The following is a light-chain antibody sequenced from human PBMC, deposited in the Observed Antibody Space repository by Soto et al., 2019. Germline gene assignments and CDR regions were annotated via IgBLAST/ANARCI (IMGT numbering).Light chain of an antibody. CDR1: SNDVGSYNY. V-gene: IGLV2-14*01. J-gene: IGLJ1*01. CDR2: EVS. Sequence: QSALTQPASVSGSPGQSITISCTGTSNDVGSYNYVSWYQQHPGKAPKLMIFEVSNRPSGVSIRFSGSKSGNTASLTISGLQAEDEADYYCNSYTSSSTLVFGTGTKVTVL. CDR3: NSYTSSSTLV.